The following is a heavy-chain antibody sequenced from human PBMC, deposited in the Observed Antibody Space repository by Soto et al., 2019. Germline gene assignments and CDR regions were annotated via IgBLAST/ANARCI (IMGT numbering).Heavy chain of an antibody. CDR3: ARDPLGTDQPNFDY. CDR2: IIPIFGTA. CDR1: GGTFSSYA. V-gene: IGHV1-69*13. Sequence: GASVKVSCKASGGTFSSYAISWLRQSPGQGLEWMGGIIPIFGTANYAQKFQGRVTITADESTSTAYIELSSLRSEDTAVYYCARDPLGTDQPNFDYWGQGTLVTVSS. D-gene: IGHD1-1*01. J-gene: IGHJ4*02.